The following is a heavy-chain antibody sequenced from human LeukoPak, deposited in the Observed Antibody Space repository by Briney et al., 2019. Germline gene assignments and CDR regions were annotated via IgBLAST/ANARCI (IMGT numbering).Heavy chain of an antibody. J-gene: IGHJ5*02. CDR2: TSLDGSNK. CDR1: GFSFTNYD. V-gene: IGHV3-30-3*01. CDR3: ARDRGDIVLMVYGNNWFDP. Sequence: PGGSLRLSCVASGFSFTNYDIHWVRQAPGRGLEWVAVTSLDGSNKLYTDTVRGRFIISRDNSKNTVYLQMDSLRAEDTAVYYCARDRGDIVLMVYGNNWFDPWGQGTLVTVSS. D-gene: IGHD2-8*01.